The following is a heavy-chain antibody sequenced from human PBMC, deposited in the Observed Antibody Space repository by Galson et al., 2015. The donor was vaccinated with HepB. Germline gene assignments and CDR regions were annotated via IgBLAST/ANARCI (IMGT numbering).Heavy chain of an antibody. CDR2: IKSKIDGGTT. CDR3: TTNRLQNYYYSYMDV. D-gene: IGHD4-11*01. J-gene: IGHJ6*03. Sequence: SLRLSCAASGFTFSNAWMNWVRQAPGKGLEWVGRIKSKIDGGTTDYAAPVKGRFTISRDDSKNTLYLQMSSLKTEDTAVYYCTTNRLQNYYYSYMDVWGTGATVTVSS. CDR1: GFTFSNAW. V-gene: IGHV3-15*07.